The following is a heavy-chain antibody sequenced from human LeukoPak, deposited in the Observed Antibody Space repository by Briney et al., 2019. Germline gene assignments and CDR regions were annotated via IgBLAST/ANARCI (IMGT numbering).Heavy chain of an antibody. Sequence: ASVKVSCKASGYTFTSYGISWVRQAPGQGLEWMGWISAYNGNTNYAQKLQGRVTMTTDTSTSTAYVELRSLRSDDTAVYYCARVPSYYYDSSGYYPRYYFDYWGQGTLVTVSS. D-gene: IGHD3-22*01. CDR2: ISAYNGNT. J-gene: IGHJ4*02. CDR1: GYTFTSYG. CDR3: ARVPSYYYDSSGYYPRYYFDY. V-gene: IGHV1-18*01.